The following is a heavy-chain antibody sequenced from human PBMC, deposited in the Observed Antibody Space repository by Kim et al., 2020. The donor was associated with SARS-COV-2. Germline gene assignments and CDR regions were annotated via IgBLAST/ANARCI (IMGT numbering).Heavy chain of an antibody. D-gene: IGHD3-10*01. Sequence: GGSLRLSCAASGFTFSTYGMHWVRQAPGKGLEWLAVISYEGSNKYHADSVQGRFTISRDNSKNTLYQQMNSLRVEDTAVYYCAKDGLNYYGSGRSDYFDYWGQGTLVTVSS. CDR3: AKDGLNYYGSGRSDYFDY. V-gene: IGHV3-30*18. J-gene: IGHJ4*02. CDR2: ISYEGSNK. CDR1: GFTFSTYG.